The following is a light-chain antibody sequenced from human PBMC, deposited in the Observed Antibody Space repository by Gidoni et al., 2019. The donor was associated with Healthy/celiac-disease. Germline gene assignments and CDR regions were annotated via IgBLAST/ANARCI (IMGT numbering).Light chain of an antibody. Sequence: IQITQSPSSLSASVGERVTITCRASQSISSYLHWYQQKPGKAPKLLIYAASSLQSGVPSRFSGSGSGTDFTLTISSLQPEDFATYYCQQSYSTPYTFGQGTKLEIK. CDR1: QSISSY. V-gene: IGKV1-39*01. J-gene: IGKJ2*01. CDR3: QQSYSTPYT. CDR2: AAS.